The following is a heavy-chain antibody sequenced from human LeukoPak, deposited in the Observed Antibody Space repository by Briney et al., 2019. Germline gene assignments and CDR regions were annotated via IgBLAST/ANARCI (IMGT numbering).Heavy chain of an antibody. CDR2: IISDGSST. V-gene: IGHV3-74*01. CDR1: GFTFSNYW. D-gene: IGHD1-26*01. Sequence: TGGSLRLSCAASGFTFSNYWMHWVRQTPGKGLVWVSRIISDGSSTSYADSVKGRFTISRDNAKNSLYLQMNSLRVEDTALYYCARDKASGSSYGSSFHFWGQGTMVTVSS. J-gene: IGHJ3*01. CDR3: ARDKASGSSYGSSFHF.